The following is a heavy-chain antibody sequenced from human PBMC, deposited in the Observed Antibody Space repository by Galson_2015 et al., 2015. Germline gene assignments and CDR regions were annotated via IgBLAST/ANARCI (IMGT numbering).Heavy chain of an antibody. CDR2: ISSSSSTI. CDR3: ARGPYCSGGSCYGFDY. CDR1: GFTFSSYS. J-gene: IGHJ4*02. Sequence: SLRLSCAASGFTFSSYSMNWVRQAPGKGLEWVSYISSSSSTIYYADSVKGRLTISRDNAKNSLYLQMNSLRDEDTAVYYCARGPYCSGGSCYGFDYWGQGTLVTVSS. D-gene: IGHD2-15*01. V-gene: IGHV3-48*02.